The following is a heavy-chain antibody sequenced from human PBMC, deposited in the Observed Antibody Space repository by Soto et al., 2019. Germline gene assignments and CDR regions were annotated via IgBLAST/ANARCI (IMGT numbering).Heavy chain of an antibody. Sequence: ASVKVSCKASGYTFTGYAMHWVRQAPGQRLEWMGWINAGNGNTKYSQKFQGRGTITRDTSASTAYMELSSLRSEDTAVYYCGRAGAVAADFDYWGQGTLVTVSS. CDR1: GYTFTGYA. J-gene: IGHJ4*02. V-gene: IGHV1-3*01. D-gene: IGHD6-19*01. CDR2: INAGNGNT. CDR3: GRAGAVAADFDY.